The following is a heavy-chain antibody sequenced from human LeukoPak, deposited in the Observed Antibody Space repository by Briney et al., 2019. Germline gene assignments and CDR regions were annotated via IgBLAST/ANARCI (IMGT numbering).Heavy chain of an antibody. CDR1: GGTFSSYA. CDR3: ARARKWELLGGYFDY. CDR2: IIPIFGTA. J-gene: IGHJ4*02. Sequence: SVKVSCKASGGTFSSYAISWVRQAPGEGLEWMGGIIPIFGTANYAQKFQGRVTITADESTSTAYMELSSLRSEDTAVYYCARARKWELLGGYFDYWGQGTLVTVSS. V-gene: IGHV1-69*13. D-gene: IGHD1-26*01.